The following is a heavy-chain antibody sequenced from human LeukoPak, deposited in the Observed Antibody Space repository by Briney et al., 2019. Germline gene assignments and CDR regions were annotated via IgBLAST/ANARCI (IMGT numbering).Heavy chain of an antibody. D-gene: IGHD3-22*01. J-gene: IGHJ5*02. CDR1: GDSVGSSPYY. Sequence: KSSETLSLTCTVSGDSVGSSPYYWGWIRQPPGKGLEWIGSVYRSGQTYYNPSLKSRVTISADTSKNQFSLKLNSVTAADTAVYYCAPPPYYYEANGYSVAWGQGTLVTVSS. V-gene: IGHV4-39*07. CDR2: VYRSGQT. CDR3: APPPYYYEANGYSVA.